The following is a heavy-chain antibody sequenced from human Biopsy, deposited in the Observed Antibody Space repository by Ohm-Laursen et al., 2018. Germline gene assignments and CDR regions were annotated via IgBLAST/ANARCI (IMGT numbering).Heavy chain of an antibody. V-gene: IGHV3-21*06. D-gene: IGHD3-10*01. CDR1: GFAFNLYE. CDR3: ATELLPPGVGGPWLDS. CDR2: ISASSTYI. Sequence: SLRLSCSASGFAFNLYEMNWVRQAPGKGLEWVSPISASSTYIHCADSVKGRFTVSRDNPKNSLYLQMNSLTAADTATYYCATELLPPGVGGPWLDSWGQGISVTVSS. J-gene: IGHJ5*01.